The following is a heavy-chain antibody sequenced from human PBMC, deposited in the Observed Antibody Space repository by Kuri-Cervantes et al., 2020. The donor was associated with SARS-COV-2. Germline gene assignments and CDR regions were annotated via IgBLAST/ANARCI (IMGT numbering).Heavy chain of an antibody. CDR2: IWYDGSNK. CDR1: GFTFSSFG. Sequence: GGSLRLSCAASGFTFSSFGMHWVRQAPGKGLELVVLIWYDGSNKYYADSVTGRFTISSDNSKNTLYLQMNSLRAKDRAVYYCASVEPNIGSYYPGYWGQGPWSPSPQ. J-gene: IGHJ4*02. D-gene: IGHD1-26*01. V-gene: IGHV3-33*08. CDR3: ASVEPNIGSYYPGY.